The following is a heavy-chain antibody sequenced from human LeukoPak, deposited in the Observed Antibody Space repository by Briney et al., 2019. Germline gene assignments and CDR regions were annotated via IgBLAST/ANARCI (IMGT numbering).Heavy chain of an antibody. Sequence: PGGSLRLSCAASGFTFGDYGMSWAGQAPGKGREWVANRGKDGSEKHYVDSVKGRFTISRDNAKNSLYLQMNSLRAEDTAVYYCARASELSAAAGTEGVGVHCDYWGQGTLVTVSS. CDR1: GFTFGDYG. D-gene: IGHD6-13*01. J-gene: IGHJ4*02. CDR2: RGKDGSEK. V-gene: IGHV3-7*01. CDR3: ARASELSAAAGTEGVGVHCDY.